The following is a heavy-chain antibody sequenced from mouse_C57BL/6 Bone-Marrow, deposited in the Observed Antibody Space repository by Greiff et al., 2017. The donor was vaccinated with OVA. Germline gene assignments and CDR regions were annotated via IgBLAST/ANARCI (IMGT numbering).Heavy chain of an antibody. Sequence: EVMLVESGGDLVKPGGSLKLSCAASGFTFSSYGMSWVRQTPDKRLAWVATISRGGSYTYYPDSVKGRFTISRDNAKNTLYLQMSSLKSEDTAMYYCARQGGYYSWFAYWGQGTLVTVSA. J-gene: IGHJ3*01. CDR2: ISRGGSYT. D-gene: IGHD2-3*01. V-gene: IGHV5-6*01. CDR3: ARQGGYYSWFAY. CDR1: GFTFSSYG.